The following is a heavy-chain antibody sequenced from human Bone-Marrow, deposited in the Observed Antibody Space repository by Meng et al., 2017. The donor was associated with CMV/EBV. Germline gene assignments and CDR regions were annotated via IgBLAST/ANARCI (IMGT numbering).Heavy chain of an antibody. V-gene: IGHV1-2*02. CDR1: GYTFTGYY. Sequence: ASVKVSCKASGYTFTGYYMHWVRQAPGQGLEWMGWISPYSGGRKYAQKFQGRVTMTTDTSISTAYMELTRLRSDDTAVYYCAREASWYFDLWGRGTLVTVSS. CDR2: ISPYSGGR. J-gene: IGHJ2*01. CDR3: AREASWYFDL.